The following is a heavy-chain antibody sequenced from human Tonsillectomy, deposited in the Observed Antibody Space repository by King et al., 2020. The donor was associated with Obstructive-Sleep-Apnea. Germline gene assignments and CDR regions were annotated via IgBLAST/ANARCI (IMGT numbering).Heavy chain of an antibody. Sequence: VQLVESGGGLVKPGVSLRLSCAASGFTFSDYYMIWIRQAPGKGLEWVSYISSSGSTTDYADSVKGRFTISRDNAKNSLYLQMNSLSAEDTAVYYCAREGVATATDWGQGTLVTVSS. J-gene: IGHJ4*02. CDR2: ISSSGSTT. CDR3: AREGVATATD. CDR1: GFTFSDYY. D-gene: IGHD5-12*01. V-gene: IGHV3-11*01.